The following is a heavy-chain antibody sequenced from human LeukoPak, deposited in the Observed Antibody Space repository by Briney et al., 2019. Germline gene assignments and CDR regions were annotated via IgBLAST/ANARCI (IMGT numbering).Heavy chain of an antibody. CDR2: MGATGVST. D-gene: IGHD2-2*01. CDR1: GFTFSSYA. V-gene: IGHV3-23*01. Sequence: GGSLRLSCAASGFTFSSYAMSWVRQAPGQGLEWVPTMGATGVSTYYADSVKGRFTISRDNSKNTLYLQMNSLRAEDTAVYYCANLRVPASRNFDYWGQGTLVTVSS. CDR3: ANLRVPASRNFDY. J-gene: IGHJ4*02.